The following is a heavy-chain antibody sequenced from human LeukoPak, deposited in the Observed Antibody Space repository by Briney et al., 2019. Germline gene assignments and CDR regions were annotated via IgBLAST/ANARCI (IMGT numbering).Heavy chain of an antibody. D-gene: IGHD6-19*01. CDR1: GYTFTSYY. Sequence: ASVKVSCKASGYTFTSYYMHWVRQAPGQGLEWMGIINPSGGSTSYAQKFQGRVTMTRDTSTSTVYMELSSLRSEDTAVYYCAREGVGIAVAGTLDYWGQGTLVTVSS. CDR3: AREGVGIAVAGTLDY. V-gene: IGHV1-46*01. CDR2: INPSGGST. J-gene: IGHJ4*02.